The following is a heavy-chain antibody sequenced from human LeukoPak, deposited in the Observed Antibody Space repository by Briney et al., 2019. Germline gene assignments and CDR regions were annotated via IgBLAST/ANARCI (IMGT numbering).Heavy chain of an antibody. CDR1: GFTFTTYW. CDR2: IKQDGSAM. V-gene: IGHV3-7*04. D-gene: IGHD6-13*01. CDR3: ARVAAAVPDQ. J-gene: IGHJ5*02. Sequence: GGSLRLSCAASGFTFTTYWMSWVRQTPGKGLEWVANIKQDGSAMYYMDSVKGRFTISRDNAKNSLYLQMSSLTPEGTAVYYCARVAAAVPDQWGQGTLVTVSS.